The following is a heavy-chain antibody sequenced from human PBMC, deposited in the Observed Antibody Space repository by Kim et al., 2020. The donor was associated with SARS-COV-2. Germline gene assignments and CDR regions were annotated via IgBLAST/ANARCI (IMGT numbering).Heavy chain of an antibody. CDR1: GFTFSSYS. D-gene: IGHD6-13*01. Sequence: GGSLRLSCAASGFTFSSYSMNWVRQAPGKGLEWVSSISSSSSYIYYADSVKGRFTISRDNAKNSLYLQMNSLRAEDTAVYYCASSAAAGKTRYYWGQGTLVTVSS. J-gene: IGHJ4*02. CDR3: ASSAAAGKTRYY. V-gene: IGHV3-21*01. CDR2: ISSSSSYI.